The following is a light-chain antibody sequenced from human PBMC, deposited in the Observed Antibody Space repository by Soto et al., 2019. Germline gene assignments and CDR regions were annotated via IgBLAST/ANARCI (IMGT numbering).Light chain of an antibody. J-gene: IGLJ1*01. CDR1: SIDVGGYNY. Sequence: QSALTQPASVSGSPGQSITISCPGTSIDVGGYNYVSWYQQHPGKAPKLMIYEVSNRPSGVSTRFSGSKSGNTASLTISGLQADDDADYYCSSFTTTYTRVFGSGTKVTVL. CDR3: SSFTTTYTRV. V-gene: IGLV2-14*01. CDR2: EVS.